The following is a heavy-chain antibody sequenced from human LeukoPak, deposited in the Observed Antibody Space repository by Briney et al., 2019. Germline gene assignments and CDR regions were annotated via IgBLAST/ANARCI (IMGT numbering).Heavy chain of an antibody. CDR1: GFTFSSYW. V-gene: IGHV3-7*01. CDR3: ARSLWPEDY. CDR2: IKEDGSEK. D-gene: IGHD5-18*01. Sequence: PGGSLRLSCVASGFTFSSYWMTWVRQAPGKGLEWVGNIKEDGSEKSYVDSVKGRFTISRDNAKNSLYLQMNSLRVEDTAVYYCARSLWPEDYWGQGTLVTVSS. J-gene: IGHJ4*02.